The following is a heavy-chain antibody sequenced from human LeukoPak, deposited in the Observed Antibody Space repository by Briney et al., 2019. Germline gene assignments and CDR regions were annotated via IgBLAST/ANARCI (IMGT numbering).Heavy chain of an antibody. J-gene: IGHJ4*02. CDR1: GFTVSSNY. CDR2: IYSGGST. D-gene: IGHD3-3*01. CDR3: ARYDFWSGFDY. V-gene: IGHV3-53*01. Sequence: GGSLGLSCAASGFTVSSNYMSWVRQAPGKGLEWVSVIYSGGSTYYADSVKGRFTISRDNSKNTLYLQMNSLRAEDTAVYYCARYDFWSGFDYWGQGTLVTVSS.